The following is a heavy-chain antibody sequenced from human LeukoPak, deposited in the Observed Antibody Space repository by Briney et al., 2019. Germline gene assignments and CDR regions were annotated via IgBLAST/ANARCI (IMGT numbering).Heavy chain of an antibody. CDR2: MNPNSGNT. D-gene: IGHD6-19*01. J-gene: IGHJ1*01. CDR1: GYTFTSCD. CDR3: TRGSSGRRDN. Sequence: ASVKVSCKASGYTFTSCDINWLRQATGPALEWMGWMNPNSGNTGYGQSFQGRITMTRDISIGTAYMELSNLTSEDTAIYYCTRGSSGRRDNWGQGTLVTVSA. V-gene: IGHV1-8*01.